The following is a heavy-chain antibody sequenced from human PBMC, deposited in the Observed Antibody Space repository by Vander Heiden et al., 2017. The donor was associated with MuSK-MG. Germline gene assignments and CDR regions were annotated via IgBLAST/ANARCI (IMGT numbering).Heavy chain of an antibody. CDR3: ARGSPSLLWFGEQDAFDI. D-gene: IGHD3-10*01. Sequence: QVQLQESGPGLVKPSETLSLTCTVSGGSISSYYWSWIRQPPGKGLEWIGYIYYSGSTNYNPSLKSRVTISVDTSKNQFSLKLSSVTAAETAVYYCARGSPSLLWFGEQDAFDIWGQGTMVTVSS. J-gene: IGHJ3*02. CDR2: IYYSGST. CDR1: GGSISSYY. V-gene: IGHV4-59*01.